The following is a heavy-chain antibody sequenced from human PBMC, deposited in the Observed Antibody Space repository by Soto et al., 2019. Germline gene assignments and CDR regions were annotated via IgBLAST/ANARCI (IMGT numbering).Heavy chain of an antibody. CDR2: ISYSGST. D-gene: IGHD2-21*02. J-gene: IGHJ6*01. Sequence: SETLSLTCRISGGSISSYYWNWIRQAPGKGLEWIGFISYSGSTNYNPALTSRVTISVDTSKDQISLRLNSVTAADTAVYYCARLQTKTWGHYCSVDVWCQGITVPVS. CDR3: ARLQTKTWGHYCSVDV. V-gene: IGHV4-59*01. CDR1: GGSISSYY.